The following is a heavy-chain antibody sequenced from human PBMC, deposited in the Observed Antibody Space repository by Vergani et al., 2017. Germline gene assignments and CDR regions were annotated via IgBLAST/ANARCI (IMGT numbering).Heavy chain of an antibody. CDR1: GFTFSSYW. D-gene: IGHD6-13*01. Sequence: EVQLVESGGGLVQPGGSLRLSCAASGFTFSSYWMSWVRQAPGKGLEWVANIKQDGSEKYYVDSVKGRFTISRDNAKNSLYLQMNSLRAEDTAVYYCARDPAYSSRTFDYWGQGTLVTVSS. J-gene: IGHJ4*02. CDR3: ARDPAYSSRTFDY. CDR2: IKQDGSEK. V-gene: IGHV3-7*01.